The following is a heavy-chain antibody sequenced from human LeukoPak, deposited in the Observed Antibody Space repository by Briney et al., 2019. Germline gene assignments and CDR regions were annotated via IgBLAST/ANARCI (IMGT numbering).Heavy chain of an antibody. D-gene: IGHD6-13*01. CDR3: ARNLKQQPFDY. Sequence: SETLSLTCTVSGGSISSYYWSWIRQPPGKGLEWIGYIYYSGSTNYNPSLKSRVTISVDTSKNQFSLKLSSVTAADTAVYYCARNLKQQPFDYWGQGTQVTVSS. CDR1: GGSISSYY. V-gene: IGHV4-59*01. J-gene: IGHJ4*02. CDR2: IYYSGST.